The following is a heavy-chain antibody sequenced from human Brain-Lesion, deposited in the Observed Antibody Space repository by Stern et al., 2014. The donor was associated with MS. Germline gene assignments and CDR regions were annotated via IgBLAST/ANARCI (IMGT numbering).Heavy chain of an antibody. CDR3: ATLSPGAGGNYYRHFDY. D-gene: IGHD1-26*01. Sequence: VQLVESGAEVKKPGASVKVSCKVSGYTLTELSMHWGRQAPRKGLEWMGGFDPEEGETIYAQKFQGRVTMTEDTSTDTAYMELSSLRSEDTAVYYCATLSPGAGGNYYRHFDYWGQGTLVTVSS. CDR1: GYTLTELS. J-gene: IGHJ4*02. CDR2: FDPEEGET. V-gene: IGHV1-24*01.